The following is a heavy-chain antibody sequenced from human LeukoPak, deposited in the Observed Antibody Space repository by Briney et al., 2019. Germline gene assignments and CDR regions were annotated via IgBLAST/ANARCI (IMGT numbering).Heavy chain of an antibody. Sequence: SETLSLTCTVSGGSISSYYWSWIRQPAGKGLEWIGRIYTSRSTNYNPSLKSRVTMSVDTSKNQFSLKLSSVTAADTAVYYCARGKTGSSSSRAQTIDYWGQGTLVTVSS. J-gene: IGHJ4*02. CDR3: ARGKTGSSSSRAQTIDY. V-gene: IGHV4-4*07. D-gene: IGHD6-13*01. CDR2: IYTSRST. CDR1: GGSISSYY.